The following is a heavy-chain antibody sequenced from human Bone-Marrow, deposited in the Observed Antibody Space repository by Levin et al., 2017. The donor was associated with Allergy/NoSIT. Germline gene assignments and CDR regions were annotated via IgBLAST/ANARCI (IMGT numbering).Heavy chain of an antibody. D-gene: IGHD6-13*01. CDR2: TYYKSEWYN. CDR1: GDSVSSNSAS. CDR3: ARGTATANFFDS. Sequence: LSQTLSLTCAISGDSVSSNSASWNWIRQSPSRGLEWLGRTYYKSEWYNDYTPSVRSRIIINADTSKNQFSLQLNSVTPEDTALYYCARGTATANFFDSWGQGTLVIVSA. V-gene: IGHV6-1*01. J-gene: IGHJ4*02.